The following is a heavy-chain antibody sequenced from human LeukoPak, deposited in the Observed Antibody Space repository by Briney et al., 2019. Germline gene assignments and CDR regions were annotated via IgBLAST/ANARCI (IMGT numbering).Heavy chain of an antibody. V-gene: IGHV3-74*01. Sequence: GGSLRLSCAASGFTFRGYWMHWVRQAPGKGLVWVSRINPDGTSTNSADSVKGRFTISRDNAKNTVYLQMSSLRAEDTGVYYCARDLSYFFDYWGLGTLVTVSS. CDR1: GFTFRGYW. CDR3: ARDLSYFFDY. CDR2: INPDGTST. J-gene: IGHJ4*02. D-gene: IGHD2/OR15-2a*01.